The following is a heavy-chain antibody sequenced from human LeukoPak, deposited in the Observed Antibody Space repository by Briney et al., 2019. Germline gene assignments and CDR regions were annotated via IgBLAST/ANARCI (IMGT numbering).Heavy chain of an antibody. V-gene: IGHV3-23*01. CDR3: AKRLRTVYNYGYPDY. D-gene: IGHD5-18*01. J-gene: IGHJ4*02. Sequence: PGGSLRLSCAASGFTFSDYAMSWVRQAPWKGLEWVSSIGGSGGSAYYTDSVKGRFTISRDNSKDTLFLQMNSLRAEDTAVYYCAKRLRTVYNYGYPDYWGQGTLVTVSS. CDR2: IGGSGGSA. CDR1: GFTFSDYA.